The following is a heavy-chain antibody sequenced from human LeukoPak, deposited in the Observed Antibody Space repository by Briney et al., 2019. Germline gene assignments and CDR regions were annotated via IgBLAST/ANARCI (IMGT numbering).Heavy chain of an antibody. CDR2: INPSGGST. CDR1: GYTFTSYY. J-gene: IGHJ4*02. V-gene: IGHV1-46*01. Sequence: ASVKVSCKASGYTFTSYYIHWVRQAPGQGLEWMGFINPSGGSTSYAQKFQGRVTMTRETSTSTVYMELSSLRSEDTAVYYCARDVSGSYDYWGQGTLVTVSS. CDR3: ARDVSGSYDY. D-gene: IGHD1-26*01.